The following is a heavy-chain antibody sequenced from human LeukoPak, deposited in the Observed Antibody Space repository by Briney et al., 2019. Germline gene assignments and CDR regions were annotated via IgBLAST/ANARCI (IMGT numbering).Heavy chain of an antibody. V-gene: IGHV4-59*01. CDR3: ARGYAYGDTGSFDY. J-gene: IGHJ4*01. D-gene: IGHD4-17*01. CDR2: IYYSGST. CDR1: GGPIRGLY. Sequence: KPSEPLSLTCTVSGGPIRGLYWSWIRQPPGKGLEWIGYIYYSGSTTYNPSLKSRVTISVDTSKNQFSLRLRSMVAADTALYYCARGYAYGDTGSFDYWGHGALVTVSS.